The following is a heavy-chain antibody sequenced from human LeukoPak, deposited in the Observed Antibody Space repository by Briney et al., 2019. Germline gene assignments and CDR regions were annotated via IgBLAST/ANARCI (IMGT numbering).Heavy chain of an antibody. J-gene: IGHJ4*02. Sequence: GGSLRLSCAASGFTFSSYWMNWVRQAPGKGLEWVANIKEDGSKKDYADSVKGRFTISRDNSKNTLYLQMNSLRAEDTAVYYCAKVFGELLKDYWGQGTLVTVSS. CDR2: IKEDGSKK. D-gene: IGHD3-10*01. CDR1: GFTFSSYW. V-gene: IGHV3-7*01. CDR3: AKVFGELLKDY.